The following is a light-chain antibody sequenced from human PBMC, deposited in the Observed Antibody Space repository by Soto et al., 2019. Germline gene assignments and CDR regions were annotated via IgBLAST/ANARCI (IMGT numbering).Light chain of an antibody. V-gene: IGKV1-39*01. Sequence: DIQMTQSPSSLSASVGDRVTITCRASQSISSYLNWYQQKPGKAPKLLIYAASSLQSGVPSRFSGSGSGTDFTLTISRLQPEDFATYYGQQSYSTPVTFGPGTKVDIK. J-gene: IGKJ3*01. CDR2: AAS. CDR3: QQSYSTPVT. CDR1: QSISSY.